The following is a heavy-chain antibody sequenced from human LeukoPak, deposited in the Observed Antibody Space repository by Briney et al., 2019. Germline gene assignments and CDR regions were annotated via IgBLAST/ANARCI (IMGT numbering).Heavy chain of an antibody. J-gene: IGHJ3*02. CDR3: ARGARIQLWFDAFDI. V-gene: IGHV3-21*01. D-gene: IGHD5-18*01. CDR2: ISSSSSYI. Sequence: GGSLRLSCAASGFTFSSYSMNWVRQAPGKGLEWVSSISSSSSYIYYADSVKGRFTISRDNAKNSLYLQMNSLRAEDTAVYYCARGARIQLWFDAFDIWGQGTMVTVSS. CDR1: GFTFSSYS.